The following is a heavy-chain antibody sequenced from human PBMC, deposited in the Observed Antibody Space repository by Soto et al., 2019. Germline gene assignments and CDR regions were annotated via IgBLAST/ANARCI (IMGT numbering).Heavy chain of an antibody. CDR1: GFTFSSYS. J-gene: IGHJ3*02. CDR2: ISSSSSYI. D-gene: IGHD6-19*01. CDR3: ATDWCSGIRNGAFDI. Sequence: GGSLRLSCAASGFTFSSYSMNWVRQAPGKGLEWVSSISSSSSYIYYADSVKGRFTISRDNAKNSLYLQMNSLRAEDTAVYYCATDWCSGIRNGAFDIWGQGTMVTGSS. V-gene: IGHV3-21*01.